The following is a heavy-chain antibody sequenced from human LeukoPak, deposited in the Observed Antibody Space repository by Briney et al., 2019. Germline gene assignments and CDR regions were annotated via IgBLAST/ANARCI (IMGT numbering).Heavy chain of an antibody. D-gene: IGHD4-23*01. CDR1: GYSISSGYY. CDR3: ARGNSFPDY. V-gene: IGHV4-61*01. CDR2: IYYSGST. Sequence: SETLSLTCTVSGYSISSGYYWSWIRQPPGKGLEWIGYIYYSGSTNYNPSLKSRVTISRDTSKNQFSLKLSSVAAADTAVYYCARGNSFPDYWGQGTLVTVSS. J-gene: IGHJ4*02.